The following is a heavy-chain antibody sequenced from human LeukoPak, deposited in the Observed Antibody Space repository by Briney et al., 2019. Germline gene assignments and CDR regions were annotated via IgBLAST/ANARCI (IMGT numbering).Heavy chain of an antibody. CDR2: IYYSGST. CDR3: ARSAGADLDY. J-gene: IGHJ4*02. CDR1: GGSISSYY. Sequence: PSETLSLTCTVSGGSISSYYWSWIRQPPGKGLEWIGYIYYSGSTNYNPSLKSRVTISVDTSKNQFSLKLSSVTAADTAVYYCARSAGADLDYWGQGTLVTVSS. V-gene: IGHV4-59*01. D-gene: IGHD1-26*01.